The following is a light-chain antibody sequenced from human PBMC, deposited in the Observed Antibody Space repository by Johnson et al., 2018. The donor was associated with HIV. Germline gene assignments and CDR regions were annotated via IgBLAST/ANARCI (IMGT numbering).Light chain of an antibody. CDR2: DNN. J-gene: IGLJ1*01. CDR3: GTWDSSLSAYV. V-gene: IGLV1-51*01. CDR1: SSNIGNNY. Sequence: QSVLTQPPSVSAAPGQKVTISCSGSSSNIGNNYVSWYQQLPGTAPKLLIYDNNKRPSGIPDRISGSKSGTSATLGITRLQTEDEAEYYCGTWDSSLSAYVFGPGTKVTVL.